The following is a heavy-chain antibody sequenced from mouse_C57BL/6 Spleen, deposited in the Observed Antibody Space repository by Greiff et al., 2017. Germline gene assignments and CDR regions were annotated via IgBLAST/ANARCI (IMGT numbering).Heavy chain of an antibody. CDR2: IDPSDSET. J-gene: IGHJ3*01. V-gene: IGHV1-52*01. CDR1: GYTFTSYW. Sequence: VQLQQPGAELVRPGSSVKLSCKASGYTFTSYWMHWVKQRPIQGLEWIGNIDPSDSETHYNQKFKDKATLTVDKSSSTACMQLSSLTAEDSAVSYCARFDYGSSWFAYWGQGTLVTVSA. D-gene: IGHD1-1*01. CDR3: ARFDYGSSWFAY.